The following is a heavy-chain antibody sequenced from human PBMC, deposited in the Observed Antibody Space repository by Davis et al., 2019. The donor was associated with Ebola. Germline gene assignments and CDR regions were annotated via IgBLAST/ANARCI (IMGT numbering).Heavy chain of an antibody. CDR2: MNPYSGNT. Sequence: ASVKVSCKASGGTFSSYAISWVRQARGQGLEWMGWMNPYSGNTGYVEKFKGRVTMTGNPSINTAYMDLSSLTTDDTAVYYCTRGYSPKCRTGDCVNDFWGQGTLVTVSS. V-gene: IGHV1-8*02. D-gene: IGHD2-21*02. CDR3: TRGYSPKCRTGDCVNDF. CDR1: GGTFSSYA. J-gene: IGHJ4*02.